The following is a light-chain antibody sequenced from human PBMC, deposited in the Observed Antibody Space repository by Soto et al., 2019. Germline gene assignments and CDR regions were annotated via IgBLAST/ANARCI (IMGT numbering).Light chain of an antibody. Sequence: EIVMTQSPATLSVSPGERASLSCRASQSVGSNLAWYQQTAGQAPRLLIYGASTRATGIPARFSGSGSGTEFTLTISSLQSEDFAVYSCQQYTNWPYTFGQ. CDR1: QSVGSN. CDR3: QQYTNWPYT. J-gene: IGKJ2*01. V-gene: IGKV3-15*01. CDR2: GAS.